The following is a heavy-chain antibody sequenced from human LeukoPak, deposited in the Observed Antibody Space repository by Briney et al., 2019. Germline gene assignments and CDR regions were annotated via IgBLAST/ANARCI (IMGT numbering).Heavy chain of an antibody. CDR3: ARDKSLVTIFGVVKYDGWFGP. CDR2: IIPIFGTA. D-gene: IGHD3-3*01. Sequence: SVKVSCKASGGTFSSYAISWVRQAPGQGLEWMGGIIPIFGTANYAQKFQGRVTVTADESTSTAYMELSSLRSEDTAVYYCARDKSLVTIFGVVKYDGWFGPWGQGTLVTVSS. CDR1: GGTFSSYA. V-gene: IGHV1-69*13. J-gene: IGHJ5*02.